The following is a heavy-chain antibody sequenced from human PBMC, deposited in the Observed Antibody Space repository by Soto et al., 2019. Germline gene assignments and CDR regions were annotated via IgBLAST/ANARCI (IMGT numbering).Heavy chain of an antibody. CDR2: IYYSGST. CDR1: GGSISSYY. Sequence: ETLSLTCTVSGGSISSYYWSWIRQPPGKGLEWIGYIYYSGSTNYNPSLKSRVTISVDTSKNQFSLKLSSVTAADTAVYYCARNPELPSRIAAAGSLFDYWGQGTLVTVSP. CDR3: ARNPELPSRIAAAGSLFDY. D-gene: IGHD6-13*01. J-gene: IGHJ4*02. V-gene: IGHV4-59*01.